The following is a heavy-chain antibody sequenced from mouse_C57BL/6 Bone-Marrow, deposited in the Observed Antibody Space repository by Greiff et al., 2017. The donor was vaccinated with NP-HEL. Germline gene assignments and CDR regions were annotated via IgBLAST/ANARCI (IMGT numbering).Heavy chain of an antibody. D-gene: IGHD2-5*01. CDR1: GYTFTSYG. CDR3: ARSDYSNYVTQYYYAMDY. J-gene: IGHJ4*01. V-gene: IGHV1-81*01. Sequence: VQLQQSGAELARPGASVKLSCKASGYTFTSYGISWVKQRTGQGLEWIGEIYPRSGNTYYNEKFKGKATLTADKSSSTAYMELRSLTSEDSAVYVCARSDYSNYVTQYYYAMDYWGQGTSVTVSS. CDR2: IYPRSGNT.